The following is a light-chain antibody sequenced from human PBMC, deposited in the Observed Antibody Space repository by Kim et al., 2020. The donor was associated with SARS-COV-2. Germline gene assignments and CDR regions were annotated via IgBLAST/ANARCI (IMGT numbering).Light chain of an antibody. CDR2: GAS. V-gene: IGKV3-15*01. J-gene: IGKJ2*01. Sequence: APPSCRASHRLSSHLAWYQQKPGQAPRPLIYGASTRATGIPARFSGSGSGTEFTLTISSLQSEDFAVYYCQQYNNWPLTFGEGTKLAIK. CDR3: QQYNNWPLT. CDR1: HRLSSH.